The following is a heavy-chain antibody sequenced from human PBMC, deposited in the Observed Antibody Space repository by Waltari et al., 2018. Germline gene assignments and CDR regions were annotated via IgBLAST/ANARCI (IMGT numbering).Heavy chain of an antibody. CDR1: GYTFISHD. V-gene: IGHV1-8*01. CDR2: MNPTSGNT. D-gene: IGHD2-2*01. Sequence: QVQLVQSGAELKKPGASVKVAWRASGYTFISHDINWVRQAAGKGLEWMGWMNPTSGNTDNAPKFQGMVTITADKSTSTAYIEVSSLRSEDTAVYYCAGGPARQLHYWGQATLFTVSS. CDR3: AGGPARQLHY. J-gene: IGHJ4*02.